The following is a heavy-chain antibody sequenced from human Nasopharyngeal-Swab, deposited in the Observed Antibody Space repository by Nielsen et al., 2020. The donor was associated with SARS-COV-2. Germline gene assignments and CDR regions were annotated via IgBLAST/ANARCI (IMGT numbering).Heavy chain of an antibody. CDR1: GYTFTSYA. V-gene: IGHV1-3*01. D-gene: IGHD3-3*01. CDR3: SISCGYYMALYYYYGMDV. CDR2: INDGNGNT. J-gene: IGHJ6*02. Sequence: ASVKVSCKASGYTFTSYAMHWVRQAPGQRLEWMGWINDGNGNTKYSQKFQGRVTITRDTSASTAYMELSSLRSEDTAVYYCSISCGYYMALYYYYGMDVWGQGTTVTVSS.